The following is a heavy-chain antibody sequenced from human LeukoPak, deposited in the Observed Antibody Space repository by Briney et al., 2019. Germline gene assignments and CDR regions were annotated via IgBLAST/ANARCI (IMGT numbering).Heavy chain of an antibody. CDR3: ARAYSISWYYFDY. Sequence: SETLSLTCTVPGGSISHSYWSWIRQPAGKGLEWIGHIYSTGSLNNNPSLKSRVSISLAKSKNQFSLKLTSVTAADTAVYYCARAYSISWYYFDYWGQGTLVTVSS. V-gene: IGHV4-4*07. J-gene: IGHJ4*02. CDR1: GGSISHSY. D-gene: IGHD6-13*01. CDR2: IYSTGSL.